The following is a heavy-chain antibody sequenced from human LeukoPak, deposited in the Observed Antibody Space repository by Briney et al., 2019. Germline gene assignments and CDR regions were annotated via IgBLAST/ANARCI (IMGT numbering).Heavy chain of an antibody. CDR1: GFTFSNYG. Sequence: GSLRLSCAASGFTFSNYGMHWVRQAPGKGLEWVAVMWDDGSDKYYADSMKGRFTISRDNSKNTLYLQMNSLRAEDTAVYYCVREGWLRFFDYWGQGTLVTVSS. CDR3: VREGWLRFFDY. J-gene: IGHJ4*02. V-gene: IGHV3-33*01. CDR2: MWDDGSDK. D-gene: IGHD5-12*01.